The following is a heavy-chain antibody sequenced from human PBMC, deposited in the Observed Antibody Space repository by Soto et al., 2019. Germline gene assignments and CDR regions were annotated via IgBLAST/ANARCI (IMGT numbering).Heavy chain of an antibody. D-gene: IGHD3-3*01. CDR2: IIPIFGTA. CDR1: GGTFSIYA. CDR3: ARDGEIFGPPNPDYYYGMDV. V-gene: IGHV1-69*13. J-gene: IGHJ6*02. Sequence: SVKVSCKASGGTFSIYAISGVGQAALRGRDWMGGIIPIFGTANYAQKFQGRVTITADESTSTAYMELSSLRSEDTAVYYCARDGEIFGPPNPDYYYGMDVWGQGTTVTVSS.